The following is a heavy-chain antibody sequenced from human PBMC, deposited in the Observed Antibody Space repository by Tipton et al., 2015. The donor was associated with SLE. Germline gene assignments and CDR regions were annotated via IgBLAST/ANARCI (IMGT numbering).Heavy chain of an antibody. CDR1: GYSFTGQY. V-gene: IGHV1-2*02. Sequence: QLVQSGAEVGMPGASVKISCKASGYSFTGQYIHWVRQAPGQGLEWLGWINPATGGTDYAQRFQGRVTMTRDTSTSTAYLEVTRLESDDSAVYYCARFPQFGSASPDYWGQGTRVTVSS. D-gene: IGHD3-10*01. CDR3: ARFPQFGSASPDY. CDR2: INPATGGT. J-gene: IGHJ4*02.